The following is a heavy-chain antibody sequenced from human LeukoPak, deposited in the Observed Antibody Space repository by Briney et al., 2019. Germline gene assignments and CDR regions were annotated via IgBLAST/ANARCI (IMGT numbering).Heavy chain of an antibody. D-gene: IGHD3-10*01. CDR3: AKDRHYGSGSYDY. CDR1: GFTFSSYS. J-gene: IGHJ4*02. CDR2: ISSSSSYI. V-gene: IGHV3-21*04. Sequence: GCSLRLSCAASGFTFSSYSMNWVRQAPGKGLEGVSSISSSSSYIYYPDSVKGRFTISRDNAKNSLYLQMNSLRAEDTAVYYCAKDRHYGSGSYDYWGQGTLVTVSS.